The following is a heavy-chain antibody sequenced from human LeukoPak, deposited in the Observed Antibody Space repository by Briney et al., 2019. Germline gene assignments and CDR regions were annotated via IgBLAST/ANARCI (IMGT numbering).Heavy chain of an antibody. CDR1: GFTFSNAW. D-gene: IGHD6-13*01. CDR3: ARGRAAVIV. V-gene: IGHV4-34*01. J-gene: IGHJ4*02. Sequence: PGGSLRLSCAASGFTFSNAWMSWVRQPPGKGLEWIGEINHSGSTNYNPSLKSRVTISVDTSKNQFSLKLSSVTAADTAVYYCARGRAAVIVWGQGTLVTVSS. CDR2: INHSGST.